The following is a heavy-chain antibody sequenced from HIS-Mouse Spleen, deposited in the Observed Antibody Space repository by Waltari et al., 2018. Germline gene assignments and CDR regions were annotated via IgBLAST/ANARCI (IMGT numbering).Heavy chain of an antibody. D-gene: IGHD2-21*01. CDR3: ARGGLKVGDRVMIAFDI. Sequence: QVPLQQAGPGLVKPSQTLSLTCAISGDSLSSNRAAWNWIRQSPSRGLEWLGRTYYRSKWYNDYAVSVKSRITINPDTSKNQFSLQLNSVTPEDTAVYYCARGGLKVGDRVMIAFDIWGQGTMVTVSS. CDR2: TYYRSKWYN. J-gene: IGHJ3*02. V-gene: IGHV6-1*01. CDR1: GDSLSSNRAA.